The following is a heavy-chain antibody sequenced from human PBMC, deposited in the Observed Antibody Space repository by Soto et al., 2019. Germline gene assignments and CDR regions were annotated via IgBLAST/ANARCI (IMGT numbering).Heavy chain of an antibody. V-gene: IGHV3-74*01. D-gene: IGHD1-26*01. J-gene: IGHJ6*02. CDR1: GFTFSSYW. CDR2: INSDGSST. CDR3: ARVVRVGSTDV. Sequence: GSMSLSCAAAGFTFSSYWMHWVRQAPGKGLVWVSRINSDGSSTSYADSVKGRFTIARDNAKNSVYLQMNSLRAEDTAVYYCARVVRVGSTDVWGQGTTVTVSS.